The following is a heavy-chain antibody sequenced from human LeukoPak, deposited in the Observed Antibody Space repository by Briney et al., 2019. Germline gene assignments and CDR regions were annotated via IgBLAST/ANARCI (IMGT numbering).Heavy chain of an antibody. Sequence: GGSLRLSCAVSGFTFSSYSMNWVRQAPGKGLEWVSYISSTVSYADSVKGRFTISRDNAKNSLYLQMNSLRAEDTAVYYCARGRDYSFDYWGQGALVTVSS. V-gene: IGHV3-48*01. CDR1: GFTFSSYS. D-gene: IGHD2-21*02. J-gene: IGHJ4*02. CDR2: ISSTV. CDR3: ARGRDYSFDY.